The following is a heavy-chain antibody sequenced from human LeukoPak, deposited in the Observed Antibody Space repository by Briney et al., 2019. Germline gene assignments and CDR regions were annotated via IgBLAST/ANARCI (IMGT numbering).Heavy chain of an antibody. CDR2: IITIFGTA. CDR1: GGTFSSYA. V-gene: IGHV1-69*05. J-gene: IGHJ6*03. CDR3: ATPRGYCSSTSCYNGDYYYYMDV. D-gene: IGHD2-2*02. Sequence: ASVKVSCKASGGTFSSYAISWVRQAPGQGLEWMGGIITIFGTANYAQQFQGRVTITTDESTSTAYLELSSLRSEDTAVYYCATPRGYCSSTSCYNGDYYYYMDVWGKGTTVTVSS.